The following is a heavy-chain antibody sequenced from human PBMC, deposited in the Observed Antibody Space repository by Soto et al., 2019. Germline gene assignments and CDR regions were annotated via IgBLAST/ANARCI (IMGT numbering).Heavy chain of an antibody. D-gene: IGHD4-4*01. CDR3: ARVRVTTVTLRDYGMDV. CDR1: GFTFSSYS. Sequence: PGGSLRLSCAASGFTFSSYSMNCVRQAPGKGLEWVSSISSSSSYIYYADSVKGRFTISRDNAKNSLYLQMNSLRAEDTAVYYCARVRVTTVTLRDYGMDVWGQGTTVTVSS. CDR2: ISSSSSYI. V-gene: IGHV3-21*01. J-gene: IGHJ6*02.